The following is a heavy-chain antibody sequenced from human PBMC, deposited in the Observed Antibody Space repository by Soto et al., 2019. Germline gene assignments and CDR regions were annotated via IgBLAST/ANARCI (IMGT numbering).Heavy chain of an antibody. D-gene: IGHD1-26*01. CDR1: GYSMTSGGYY. CDR3: ATLLGAHQHYYFGIDV. V-gene: IGHV4-31*03. Sequence: QMQLQESGPELVKPSQTLSLICTVSGYSMTSGGYYWSWIRHLPGKGLEWIGYIYYSGGTQFNPSLKSRVSMSVDTSKNQLSLSLSSVTAADTAVYYCATLLGAHQHYYFGIDVWGQGTTVTVSS. CDR2: IYYSGGT. J-gene: IGHJ6*02.